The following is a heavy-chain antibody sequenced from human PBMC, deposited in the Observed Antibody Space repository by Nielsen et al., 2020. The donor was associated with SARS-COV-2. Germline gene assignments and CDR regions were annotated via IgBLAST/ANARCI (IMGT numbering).Heavy chain of an antibody. CDR1: GFTFSSYA. J-gene: IGHJ4*02. CDR3: ARVPAAGEYFDY. Sequence: GGSLRLSCAASGFTFSSYAMHWVRQAPGKGLEWVAVISYDGSNKYYADSVKGRFTISRDNSKNTLYLQMNSLRAEDTAVYYCARVPAAGEYFDYWGQGTLVTVSS. CDR2: ISYDGSNK. D-gene: IGHD6-13*01. V-gene: IGHV3-30-3*01.